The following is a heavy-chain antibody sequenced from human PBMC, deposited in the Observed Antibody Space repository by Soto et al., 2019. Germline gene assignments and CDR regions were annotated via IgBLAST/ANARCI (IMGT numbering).Heavy chain of an antibody. CDR2: IWSAGLT. CDR1: GFTGSSKY. V-gene: IGHV3-53*01. D-gene: IGHD2-15*01. Sequence: WGSLILSCAASGFTGSSKYMNWVRQAPGKGLEWVSIIWSAGLTYYADSVRGRFTISRDISKNILFLQMNNLRAEDSAIYYCARELPPDLWGQGTLVTVSS. CDR3: ARELPPDL. J-gene: IGHJ5*02.